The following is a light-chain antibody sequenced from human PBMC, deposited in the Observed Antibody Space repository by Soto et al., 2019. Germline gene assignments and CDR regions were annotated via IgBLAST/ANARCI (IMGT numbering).Light chain of an antibody. V-gene: IGLV2-8*01. CDR3: SSNAGSFWL. Sequence: QSALTQPPSASGSPGQSVTISCTGTSSDVGGYNYVSWYQQHPGKAPKLMISEVNKRPSGVPDRFSGSKSGNTASLTVSGLQAEDEAYYYCSSNAGSFWLFGGGTKLTVL. J-gene: IGLJ3*02. CDR1: SSDVGGYNY. CDR2: EVN.